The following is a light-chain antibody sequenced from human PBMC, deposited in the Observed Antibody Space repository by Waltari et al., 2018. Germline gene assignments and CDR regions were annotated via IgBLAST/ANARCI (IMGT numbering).Light chain of an antibody. V-gene: IGKV3-15*01. J-gene: IGKJ4*01. CDR2: GAS. CDR1: QSVSSN. CDR3: QQYNNWPPRT. Sequence: EIAMTQSTATLSVSSGERATISCSARQSVSSNLAWYQQKPGQAPRLPIYGASARPTGIPARFSGSASATEFTLTISSLQSEDFAVYYCQQYNNWPPRTFGGGTKVEIK.